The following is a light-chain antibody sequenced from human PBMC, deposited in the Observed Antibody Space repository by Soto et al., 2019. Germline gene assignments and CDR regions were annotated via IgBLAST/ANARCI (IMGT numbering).Light chain of an antibody. J-gene: IGKJ4*01. CDR2: SAS. V-gene: IGKV1-9*01. CDR3: QQLNGYQLA. Sequence: DIQLTQSPSFLSAFVGDTVTITCRASQAMSTYLAWYQQKPGKVPKLLIRSASTLQSGVPPSFSGGGSGTEFTLTISTLQPDDSGIYYCQQLNGYQLAFGGGTNVEIK. CDR1: QAMSTY.